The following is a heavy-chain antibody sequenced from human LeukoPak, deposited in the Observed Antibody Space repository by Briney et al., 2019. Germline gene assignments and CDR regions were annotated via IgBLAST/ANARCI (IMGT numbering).Heavy chain of an antibody. D-gene: IGHD2-2*01. J-gene: IGHJ4*02. CDR2: INSDGSST. Sequence: PGGSLRLSCAASGFTFSAYWMHWVRQSPGKGLVWVSRINSDGSSTSYADSVKGRFTISRDIAKSTLFLQMNSLRAEDTAVYYCARVATTSSKWSLDYWGEGTLVTVSS. V-gene: IGHV3-74*01. CDR3: ARVATTSSKWSLDY. CDR1: GFTFSAYW.